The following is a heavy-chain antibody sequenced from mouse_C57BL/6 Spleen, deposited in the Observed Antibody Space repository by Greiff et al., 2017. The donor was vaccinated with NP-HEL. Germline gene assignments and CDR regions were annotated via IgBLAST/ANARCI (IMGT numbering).Heavy chain of an antibody. CDR3: ASSYYGSRGYFDY. D-gene: IGHD1-1*01. CDR1: GFTFSDYG. V-gene: IGHV5-17*01. CDR2: ISSGSSTI. Sequence: EVQRVESGGGLVKPGGSLKLSCAASGFTFSDYGMHWVRQAPEKGLEWVAYISSGSSTIYYADTVKGRFTISRDNAKNTLFLQMTSLRSEDTAMYYCASSYYGSRGYFDYWGQGTTLTVSS. J-gene: IGHJ2*01.